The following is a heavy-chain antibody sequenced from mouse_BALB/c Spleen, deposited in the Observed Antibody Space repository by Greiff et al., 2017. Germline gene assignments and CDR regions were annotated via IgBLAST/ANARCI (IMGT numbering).Heavy chain of an antibody. CDR1: GFSLTSYG. V-gene: IGHV2-2*02. Sequence: VHLVESGPGLVQPSQSLSITCTVSGFSLTSYGVHWVRQSPGKGLEWLGVIWSGGSTDYNAAFISRLSISKDNSKSQVFFKMNSLQANDTAIYYCARNWGLLRVFDYWGQGTTLTVSS. CDR3: ARNWGLLRVFDY. J-gene: IGHJ2*01. CDR2: IWSGGST. D-gene: IGHD2-3*01.